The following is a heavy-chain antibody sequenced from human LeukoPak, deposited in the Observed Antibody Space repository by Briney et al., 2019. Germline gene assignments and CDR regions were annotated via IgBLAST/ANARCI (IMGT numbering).Heavy chain of an antibody. CDR3: ARANFLYCSSSTCLFDY. CDR2: INPNDGDT. D-gene: IGHD2-2*01. CDR1: GYTFTDYY. V-gene: IGHV1-2*02. J-gene: IGHJ4*02. Sequence: ASVKVSCKASGYTFTDYYMHWVRQAPGQGFEWMGWINPNDGDTNYAQKSQGGVTMTRDTSISTAHMEVSRLRSDDTAVYYCARANFLYCSSSTCLFDYWGQGTLVTVSS.